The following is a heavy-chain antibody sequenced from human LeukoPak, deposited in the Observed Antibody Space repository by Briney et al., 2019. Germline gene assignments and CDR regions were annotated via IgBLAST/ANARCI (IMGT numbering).Heavy chain of an antibody. J-gene: IGHJ4*02. V-gene: IGHV1-69*06. CDR2: IIPIFGTA. CDR3: ATVLGYSYGLYYFDY. Sequence: SVKVSCKASGGTFSSYAISWVRQATGQGLEWMGGIIPIFGTANYAQKFQGRVTITADKSTSTAYMELSSLRSEDTAVYYCATVLGYSYGLYYFDYWGQGTLVTVSS. CDR1: GGTFSSYA. D-gene: IGHD5-18*01.